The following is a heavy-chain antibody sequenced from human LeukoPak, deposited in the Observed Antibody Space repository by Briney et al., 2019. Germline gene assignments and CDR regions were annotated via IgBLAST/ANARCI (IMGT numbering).Heavy chain of an antibody. J-gene: IGHJ4*02. CDR3: TTSDYSAEDY. Sequence: AGGSLRLSCAASGFAFSNAWMSWVRQAPGKGLEWVGRSKGKTNGWTTDYAAPVKGRFTISRDDSKNTLYLQMSSLTTEDTVVYYCTTSDYSAEDYWGQGTLVTVSS. D-gene: IGHD2-15*01. V-gene: IGHV3-15*01. CDR2: SKGKTNGWTT. CDR1: GFAFSNAW.